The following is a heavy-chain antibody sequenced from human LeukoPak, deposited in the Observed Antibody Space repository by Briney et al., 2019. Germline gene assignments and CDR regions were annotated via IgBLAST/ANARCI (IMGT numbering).Heavy chain of an antibody. CDR3: ARGRTYYYGSGSPNGFDY. D-gene: IGHD3-10*01. CDR2: INHSGST. CDR1: GGSFSGYY. V-gene: IGHV4-34*09. Sequence: SETLSLTCAVYGGSFSGYYWSWIRQPPGKGLEWIGEINHSGSTYYNPSLKSRVTISVDTSKNQFSLKLSSVTAADTAVYYCARGRTYYYGSGSPNGFDYWGQGTLVTVSS. J-gene: IGHJ4*02.